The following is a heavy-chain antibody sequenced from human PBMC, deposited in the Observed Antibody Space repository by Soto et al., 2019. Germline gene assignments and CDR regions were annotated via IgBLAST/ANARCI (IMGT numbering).Heavy chain of an antibody. D-gene: IGHD2-15*01. J-gene: IGHJ3*02. Sequence: QVQLVQSGAEVKKPGASVRVSCKASGDTFTSYDINWVRQATGQGLEWMGWMNPNSDKTGYGQKFQGRVTMTRHTAISTGYMELSSLKTEDTAVYYGAGGRFFDSRNDVFDIWGQGTMVTVCS. CDR3: AGGRFFDSRNDVFDI. V-gene: IGHV1-8*01. CDR1: GDTFTSYD. CDR2: MNPNSDKT.